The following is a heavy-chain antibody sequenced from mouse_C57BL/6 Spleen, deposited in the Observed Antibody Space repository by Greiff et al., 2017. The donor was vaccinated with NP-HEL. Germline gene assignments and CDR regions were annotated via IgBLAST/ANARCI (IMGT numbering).Heavy chain of an antibody. CDR2: ISYDGSN. CDR1: GYSITSGYY. D-gene: IGHD1-1*01. V-gene: IGHV3-6*01. J-gene: IGHJ3*01. CDR3: ASPLYYGSSYGFAY. Sequence: VQLKESGPGLVKPSQSLSLTCSVTGYSITSGYYWNWIRQFPGNKLEWMGYISYDGSNNYNPSLKNRISITRDTSKNQFFLKLNSVTTEDTATYYCASPLYYGSSYGFAYWGQGTLVTVSA.